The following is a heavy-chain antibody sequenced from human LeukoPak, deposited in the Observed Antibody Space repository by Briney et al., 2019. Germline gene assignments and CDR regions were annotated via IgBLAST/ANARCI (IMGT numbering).Heavy chain of an antibody. J-gene: IGHJ3*02. CDR2: IRYDGSNK. V-gene: IGHV3-30*02. Sequence: GGSLRLSCAASGFTFSSYGMHWVRQAPGKGLEWVAFIRYDGSNKYYADSGKGRFTISRDNSKNTLYLQMNSLRAEDTAVYYCAKEGSIAAAGTPDAFDIWGQGTMVTVSS. CDR3: AKEGSIAAAGTPDAFDI. CDR1: GFTFSSYG. D-gene: IGHD6-13*01.